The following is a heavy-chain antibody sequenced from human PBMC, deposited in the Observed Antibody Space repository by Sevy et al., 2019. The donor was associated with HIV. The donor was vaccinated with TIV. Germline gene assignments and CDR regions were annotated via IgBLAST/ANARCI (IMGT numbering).Heavy chain of an antibody. V-gene: IGHV1-24*01. Sequence: ASVKVSCKVSGSTLSKLSMHWVRQAPGKGLEWMGRFDPEDGETIYSQKFQGRVTMTEDTSTDTAYMELSSLRSEDTAVYYCARGGGNGWYYFDYWGQETLVTVSS. J-gene: IGHJ4*02. CDR1: GSTLSKLS. CDR2: FDPEDGET. CDR3: ARGGGNGWYYFDY. D-gene: IGHD6-19*01.